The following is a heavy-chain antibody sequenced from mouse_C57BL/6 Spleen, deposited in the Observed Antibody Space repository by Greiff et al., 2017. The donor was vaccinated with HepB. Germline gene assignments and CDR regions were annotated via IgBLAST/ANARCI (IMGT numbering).Heavy chain of an antibody. CDR2: IWRGGST. CDR3: AKKGDGVYYAMDY. V-gene: IGHV2-5*01. J-gene: IGHJ4*01. D-gene: IGHD3-3*01. CDR1: GFSLTSYG. Sequence: VQLQESGPGLVQPSQSLSITCTVSGFSLTSYGVHWVRQSPGKGLEWLGVIWRGGSTDYNAAFMSRLSITKDNSKSQVFFKMNSLQADDTAIYYCAKKGDGVYYAMDYWGQGTSVTVSS.